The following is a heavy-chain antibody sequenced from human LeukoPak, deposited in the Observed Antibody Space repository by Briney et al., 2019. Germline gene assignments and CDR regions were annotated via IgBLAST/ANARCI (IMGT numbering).Heavy chain of an antibody. J-gene: IGHJ6*03. D-gene: IGHD4-17*01. CDR3: ARGPNMIYGDYYYYYYMDV. Sequence: ASVKVSCKASGYTFTSYGISWVRQAPGQGLEWMGWISAYNGNTNYAQKLQGRVTMTTDTSTSTAYMELRSLRSDDTAVYYCARGPNMIYGDYYYYYYMDVWGKGTTVTVSS. V-gene: IGHV1-18*01. CDR1: GYTFTSYG. CDR2: ISAYNGNT.